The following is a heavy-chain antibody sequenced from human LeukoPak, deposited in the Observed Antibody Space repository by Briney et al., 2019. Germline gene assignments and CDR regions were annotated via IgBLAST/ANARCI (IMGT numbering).Heavy chain of an antibody. CDR2: IIPIFGTA. CDR3: ARVGPSGSYYGSLGY. Sequence: SVKVSCKASGAPFSSYAISWLRQAPGQGLKWMGGIIPIFGTANYAQKFQGRVTITTDESTSTAYMELSSLRSEDTAVYYCARVGPSGSYYGSLGYWGQGTLVTVSS. D-gene: IGHD1-26*01. V-gene: IGHV1-69*05. J-gene: IGHJ4*02. CDR1: GAPFSSYA.